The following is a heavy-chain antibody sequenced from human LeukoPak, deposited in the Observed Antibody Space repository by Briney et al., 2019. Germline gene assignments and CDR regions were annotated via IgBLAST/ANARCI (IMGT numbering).Heavy chain of an antibody. CDR2: IYYSGST. Sequence: SETLSLTCTVSGGSISSYYWSWIRQPPGKGLEWIGYIYYSGSTNYNPSLESRVTISVDTSKNQFSLKLSSVTAADTAVYYCARLKAVLWFGELLFDPWGQGTLVTVSS. CDR3: ARLKAVLWFGELLFDP. CDR1: GGSISSYY. J-gene: IGHJ5*02. V-gene: IGHV4-59*01. D-gene: IGHD3-10*01.